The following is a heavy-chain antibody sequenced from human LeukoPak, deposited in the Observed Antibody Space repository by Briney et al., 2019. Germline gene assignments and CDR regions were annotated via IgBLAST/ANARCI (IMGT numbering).Heavy chain of an antibody. J-gene: IGHJ3*02. CDR2: IYHSGST. V-gene: IGHV4-30-2*01. CDR1: GGSISSGVYS. Sequence: SETLSLTCAVSGGSISSGVYSWSWIRQPPGKGLEWIGYIYHSGSTYYNPSLKSQVTISVDRSKNQFSLKLSSVTAADTAVYYCARERGGPRGRRDFPRAFDIWGQGTMVTVSS. CDR3: ARERGGPRGRRDFPRAFDI. D-gene: IGHD3-16*01.